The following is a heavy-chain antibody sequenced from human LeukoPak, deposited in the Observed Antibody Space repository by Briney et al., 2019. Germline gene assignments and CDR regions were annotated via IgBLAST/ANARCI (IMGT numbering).Heavy chain of an antibody. CDR1: GYTFTDNY. D-gene: IGHD1-26*01. V-gene: IGHV1-2*02. Sequence: AASVKVSCKTSGYTFTDNYMNWVRQAPGQGLEWMGWINPNGGGTNYAQKFQDRVTMTRDTSISTAYMELSSLRSDDTAVYSCARGSPVGATTGIHSWGQGTLVTVSS. J-gene: IGHJ4*02. CDR2: INPNGGGT. CDR3: ARGSPVGATTGIHS.